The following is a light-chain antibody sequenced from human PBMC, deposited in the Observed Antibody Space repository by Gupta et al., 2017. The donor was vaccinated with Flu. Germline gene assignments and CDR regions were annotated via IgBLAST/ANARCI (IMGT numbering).Light chain of an antibody. CDR1: ESISNW. V-gene: IGKV1-5*03. J-gene: IGKJ4*01. Sequence: DNQMIPSPSTLSASAGDRVTITCRASESISNWVAWYQQKPGKAPKLLFYKASRLESGVPSMFSGSASGTVFTLTISSLQPDDFASYYCQHLNSYPLTFGQGTKVEIK. CDR3: QHLNSYPLT. CDR2: KAS.